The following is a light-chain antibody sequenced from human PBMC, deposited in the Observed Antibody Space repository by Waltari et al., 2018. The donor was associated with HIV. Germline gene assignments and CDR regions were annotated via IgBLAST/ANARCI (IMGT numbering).Light chain of an antibody. Sequence: SYVLAQPPSVSVAPGKTARITCGGNNIGSKSEHWYQQKPGQAPVVVIYYDSGRPSGIPERFPGSNSGNTATLTISRVEAGDEADYYCQVWDSSSDAYVVGTGTKVTVL. J-gene: IGLJ1*01. V-gene: IGLV3-21*04. CDR3: QVWDSSSDAYV. CDR1: NIGSKS. CDR2: YDS.